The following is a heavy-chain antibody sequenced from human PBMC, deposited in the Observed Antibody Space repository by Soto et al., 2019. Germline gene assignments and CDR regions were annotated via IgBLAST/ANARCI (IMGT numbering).Heavy chain of an antibody. CDR2: ISYDGSNK. J-gene: IGHJ6*02. CDR3: AKDGAAARSFYYGMDV. V-gene: IGHV3-30*18. Sequence: GGSLRLSCAASGFTFSSYGMHWVRQAPGKGLEWVAVISYDGSNKYYADSVKGRFTISRDNSKNTLYLQMNSLRAEDTAVYYCAKDGAAARSFYYGMDVWGQGTTVTVSS. CDR1: GFTFSSYG. D-gene: IGHD6-13*01.